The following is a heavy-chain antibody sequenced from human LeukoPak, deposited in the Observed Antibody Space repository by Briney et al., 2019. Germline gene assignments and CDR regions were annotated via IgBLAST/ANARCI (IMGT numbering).Heavy chain of an antibody. J-gene: IGHJ5*02. D-gene: IGHD6-19*01. CDR3: ARMSIAVAGIVHLNWFDP. V-gene: IGHV4-38-2*01. CDR2: LRHSANT. CDR1: GDSIRGVHY. Sequence: PSETLSLTCVVSGDSIRGVHYWGWIRQPPGKGLEWIGRLRHSANTSYTPPRQSRFTMSMDTSENQFSLKLSSVTAADTATYYCARMSIAVAGIVHLNWFDPWGQGTLVTVSS.